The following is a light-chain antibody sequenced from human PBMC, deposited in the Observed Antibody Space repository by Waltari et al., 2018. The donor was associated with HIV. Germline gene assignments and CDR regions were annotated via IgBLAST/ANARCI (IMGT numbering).Light chain of an antibody. J-gene: IGLJ2*01. CDR1: RSNIVAGSD. CDR3: QSYDISRSAYGI. CDR2: DNN. V-gene: IGLV1-40*01. Sequence: QSVLSQPPSVSAAPGQRVPSSCPENRSNIVAGSDAPWYPQPPGTAPKLLIYDNNKRPSGVPDRFSGSKSGTSASLAITGLQAEDEAAYYCQSYDISRSAYGIFGGGTKLTVL.